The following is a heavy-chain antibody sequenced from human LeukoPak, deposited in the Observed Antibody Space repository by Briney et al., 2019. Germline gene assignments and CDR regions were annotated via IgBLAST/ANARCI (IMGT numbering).Heavy chain of an antibody. CDR3: ARGMVTTLYYYMDV. Sequence: GGSLRLSCAASGFTFSSYAMHWVRQAPGKGLEWVAVISYDGSNKYYADSVKGRFTISRDNSKNTLYLQMNGLRAEDTAVYYCARGMVTTLYYYMDVWGKGTTVTVSS. CDR1: GFTFSSYA. V-gene: IGHV3-30-3*01. J-gene: IGHJ6*03. CDR2: ISYDGSNK. D-gene: IGHD5-18*01.